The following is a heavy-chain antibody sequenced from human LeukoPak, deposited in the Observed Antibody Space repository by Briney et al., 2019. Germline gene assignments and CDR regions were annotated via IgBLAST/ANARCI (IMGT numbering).Heavy chain of an antibody. V-gene: IGHV1-18*01. Sequence: ASVSLSCNASGYTFTSYGISWVRQAPGQGLEWIGWISAYNGNTNYAQKIQGRATMTTDTSTRTAYMELRSPRSDDTGVYYCARGGEAIMITFGEGTYCDYWGQGTLVTVSS. J-gene: IGHJ4*02. CDR2: ISAYNGNT. CDR1: GYTFTSYG. CDR3: ARGGEAIMITFGEGTYCDY. D-gene: IGHD3-16*01.